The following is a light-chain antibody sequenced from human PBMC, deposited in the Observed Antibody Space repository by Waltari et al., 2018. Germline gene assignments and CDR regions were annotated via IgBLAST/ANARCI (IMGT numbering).Light chain of an antibody. Sequence: EIVMTQSPATLSVSPGERATLSCRASQSVSTKLAWYQQKLGQPPRLLIHGASTRATGIPARFSGSGSGTEFTLTISSLQSEDFAVYYCQQYNEWPTFGQGSKVEIK. CDR2: GAS. J-gene: IGKJ1*01. CDR3: QQYNEWPT. V-gene: IGKV3-15*01. CDR1: QSVSTK.